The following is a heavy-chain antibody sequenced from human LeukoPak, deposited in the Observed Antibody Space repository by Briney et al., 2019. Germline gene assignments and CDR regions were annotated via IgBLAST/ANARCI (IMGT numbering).Heavy chain of an antibody. CDR1: GFTFSSYG. J-gene: IGHJ4*02. CDR3: ARDCGGDCYSHYFDY. Sequence: GGSLRLSCAASGFTFSSYGMSWVRQAPGKGLEWVSSISSGSSYIYYADSLKGRFTISRDNAKNSLYLQMNSLRADDTAVYYCARDCGGDCYSHYFDYWGQGALVTVSS. CDR2: ISSGSSYI. D-gene: IGHD2-21*02. V-gene: IGHV3-21*01.